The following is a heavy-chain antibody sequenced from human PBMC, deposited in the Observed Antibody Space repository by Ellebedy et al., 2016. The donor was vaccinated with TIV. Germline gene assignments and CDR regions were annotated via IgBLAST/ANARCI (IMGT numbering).Heavy chain of an antibody. CDR3: AIAVAGEFDY. Sequence: AASVKVSCKASGYTFTSYGISWVRQAPGQGLEWMGWISAYNGNTNYAQKLQGRVTMTRDTSTSTVYMELSSLRSEDTAVYYCAIAVAGEFDYWGQGTLVTVSS. J-gene: IGHJ4*02. V-gene: IGHV1-18*01. CDR2: ISAYNGNT. D-gene: IGHD6-19*01. CDR1: GYTFTSYG.